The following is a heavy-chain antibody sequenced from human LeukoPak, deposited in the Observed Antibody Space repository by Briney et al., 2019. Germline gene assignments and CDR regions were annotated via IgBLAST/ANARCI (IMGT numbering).Heavy chain of an antibody. CDR2: ISGSSGST. CDR3: ARGLEYYYDSSGYYNFDY. V-gene: IGHV3-23*01. CDR1: GFTFNSYA. D-gene: IGHD3-22*01. J-gene: IGHJ4*02. Sequence: GGSLRLSCAASGFTFNSYAMNWVRQAPGNGLEWVSTISGSSGSTYYADSVKGRFTISRDSSKNTLYLQMNSLRAEDTAVYYCARGLEYYYDSSGYYNFDYWGQGTLVTVSS.